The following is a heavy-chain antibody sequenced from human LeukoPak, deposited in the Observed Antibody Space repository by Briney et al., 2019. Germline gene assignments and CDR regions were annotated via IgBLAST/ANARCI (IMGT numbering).Heavy chain of an antibody. CDR3: AREADYPNWFDP. Sequence: ASVKVACKASGGTFSSYAISWVRQAPGQGLEWMGRIIPIFGIANYAQKFQGRVTITANKSTSTAYMELSSLRSEDTAVYYCAREADYPNWFDPWGQATPVTASS. D-gene: IGHD4-11*01. CDR2: IIPIFGIA. J-gene: IGHJ5*02. V-gene: IGHV1-69*04. CDR1: GGTFSSYA.